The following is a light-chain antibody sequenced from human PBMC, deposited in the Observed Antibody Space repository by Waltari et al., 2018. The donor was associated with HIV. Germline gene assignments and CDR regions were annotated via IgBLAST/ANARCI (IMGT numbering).Light chain of an antibody. V-gene: IGLV3-21*02. Sequence: SYVMTQTHSVSVAPGQTARITCGGNDIGSKSVQWYQQKAGQAPVVVVYDDTDRPSGIPERFSGSNSGNTATLTISRVEAGDEADYYCQVWESSNESWVFGGGTKLTVL. CDR3: QVWESSNESWV. J-gene: IGLJ3*02. CDR2: DDT. CDR1: DIGSKS.